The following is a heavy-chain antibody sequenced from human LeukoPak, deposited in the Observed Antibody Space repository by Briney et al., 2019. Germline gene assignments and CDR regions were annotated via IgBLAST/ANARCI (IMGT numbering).Heavy chain of an antibody. D-gene: IGHD3-10*01. Sequence: PGGSLRLSCAASGFTFSSYAMSWVRQAPGKGLEWVSAISGSGGSTYYADSAKGRFTISRDNSKNTLYLQMNSLRAEDTAVYYCAKTSNYGSGSYYPMYYFDYWGQGTLVTVSS. CDR1: GFTFSSYA. V-gene: IGHV3-23*01. CDR3: AKTSNYGSGSYYPMYYFDY. J-gene: IGHJ4*02. CDR2: ISGSGGST.